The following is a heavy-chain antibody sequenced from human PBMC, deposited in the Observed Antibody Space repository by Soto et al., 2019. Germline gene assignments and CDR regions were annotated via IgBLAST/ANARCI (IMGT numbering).Heavy chain of an antibody. J-gene: IGHJ6*02. V-gene: IGHV3-30-3*01. CDR3: ARVFWSGYYYYGMDV. CDR2: ISYDGSNK. D-gene: IGHD3-3*01. CDR1: GFTFSSYA. Sequence: GGSLRLSCAASGFTFSSYAMHWVRQAPGKGLEWVAVISYDGSNKYYADSVKGRFTISRDNSKYTLDLQMNSLRAEDTAVYYCARVFWSGYYYYGMDVWGQGTTVTVSS.